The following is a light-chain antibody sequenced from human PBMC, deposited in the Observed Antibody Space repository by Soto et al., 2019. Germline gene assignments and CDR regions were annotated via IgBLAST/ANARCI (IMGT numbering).Light chain of an antibody. CDR2: EVS. Sequence: QSVLTQPASVSGSPGQSITISCTGSSSDVGSYNLVSWYQQHPGKATKLMIYEVSKRPSGVSNRFSGSKSGNTASLTISGLQAEDEADYYCCSYAGSRYVFGTGTKVTVL. V-gene: IGLV2-23*02. CDR3: CSYAGSRYV. J-gene: IGLJ1*01. CDR1: SSDVGSYNL.